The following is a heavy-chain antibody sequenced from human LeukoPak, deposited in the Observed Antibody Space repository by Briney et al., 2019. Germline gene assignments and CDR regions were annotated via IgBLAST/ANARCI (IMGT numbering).Heavy chain of an antibody. Sequence: ASVKVSCKASGYTFTSYGISWVRQAPGQGLEWMGWISVNNGNTEYAQKFQGRVTMTTDTSTTTAYMEVRSLRFDDTAVYYCVTMITFGGVSYWGQGTLVTVSA. CDR2: ISVNNGNT. V-gene: IGHV1-18*01. CDR1: GYTFTSYG. CDR3: VTMITFGGVSY. J-gene: IGHJ4*02. D-gene: IGHD3-16*01.